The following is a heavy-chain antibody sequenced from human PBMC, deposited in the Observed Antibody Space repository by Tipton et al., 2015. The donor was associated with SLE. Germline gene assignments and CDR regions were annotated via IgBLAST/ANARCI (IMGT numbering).Heavy chain of an antibody. Sequence: TLSLTCSVSGVSISDYSWSWIRQPPGMGLEWIGSMFHTGSTSYNPSLQSRVTISIDTSKNHFSLRLNSVTAADTAMYYCATHRVTGTDPFDYWGQGTLVTVSS. CDR1: GVSISDYS. CDR2: MFHTGST. J-gene: IGHJ4*02. CDR3: ATHRVTGTDPFDY. D-gene: IGHD1-20*01. V-gene: IGHV4-34*12.